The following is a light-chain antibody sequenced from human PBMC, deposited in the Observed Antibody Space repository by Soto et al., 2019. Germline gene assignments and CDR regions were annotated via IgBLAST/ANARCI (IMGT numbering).Light chain of an antibody. Sequence: EIVMTQSLTSLSMSPGERASLSCRASQSISSNLAWYQQKPGQAPRLLIYGASTRATGIPARFSGSGSGTDFTITISSLQSEDFAIYYCQQYNNWPPLYTFGQGTKLENK. CDR2: GAS. CDR1: QSISSN. J-gene: IGKJ2*01. V-gene: IGKV3-15*01. CDR3: QQYNNWPPLYT.